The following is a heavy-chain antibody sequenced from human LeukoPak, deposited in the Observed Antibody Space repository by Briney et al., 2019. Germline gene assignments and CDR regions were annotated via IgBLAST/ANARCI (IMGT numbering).Heavy chain of an antibody. CDR1: GLTFDDYG. CDR3: ARKVGATTLCYCYMDV. CDR2: INWNGAST. D-gene: IGHD1-26*01. J-gene: IGHJ6*03. Sequence: GGSLRLSCAAAGLTFDDYGMSSVRQAPGKWLEWVSGINWNGASTGYADTVKGRFTISRDNAKNSLYLQMNILRAEDTALYYCARKVGATTLCYCYMDVWGKGTTVTVSS. V-gene: IGHV3-20*04.